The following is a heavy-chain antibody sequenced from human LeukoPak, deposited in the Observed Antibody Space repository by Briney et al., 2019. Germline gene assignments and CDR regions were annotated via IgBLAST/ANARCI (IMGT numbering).Heavy chain of an antibody. D-gene: IGHD3-10*01. Sequence: GGSLRLSCAASGFTFSTYAMSWVRQAPGKGLEWVSSISDTGGATYYAESVKGRFTISRDNARNTFYLQLTSPRDEDTALNYCAKGGGSTFDNWGQGILVTVSS. CDR3: AKGGGSTFDN. V-gene: IGHV3-23*01. CDR2: ISDTGGAT. CDR1: GFTFSTYA. J-gene: IGHJ4*02.